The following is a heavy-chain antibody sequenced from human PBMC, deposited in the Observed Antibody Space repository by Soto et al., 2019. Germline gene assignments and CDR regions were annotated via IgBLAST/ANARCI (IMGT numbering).Heavy chain of an antibody. Sequence: QVQLVQYGAEVKSPGSSLTLSCQTSGYTFAHYYIHWVRQAPGQGLEYMGIIDPRTGTSGTSTSPQSVQGRLSITSDASTSTVYMELNNLRSEDTAIYYCARLSHITFIVDWGQGTLVTVSS. CDR1: GYTFAHYY. D-gene: IGHD3-16*02. J-gene: IGHJ4*02. CDR3: ARLSHITFIVD. CDR2: IDPRTGTSGTS. V-gene: IGHV1-46*04.